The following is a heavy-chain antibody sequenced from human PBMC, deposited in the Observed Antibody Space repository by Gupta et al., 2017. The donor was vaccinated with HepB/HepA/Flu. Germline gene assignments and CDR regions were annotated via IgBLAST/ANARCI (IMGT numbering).Heavy chain of an antibody. CDR1: GFTFSSYS. D-gene: IGHD3-3*01. J-gene: IGHJ6*03. CDR2: ISSSSSTI. V-gene: IGHV3-48*02. Sequence: EVQLVESGGGLVQPGGSLRLSCAASGFTFSSYSMTWARQAPGKGLEWVSYISSSSSTIYYADSVKGRFTISRDNAKNSLYLQMNSLRDEDTAVYYCARSPDSDFWSGYGYYYYMDVWGKGTTVTVSS. CDR3: ARSPDSDFWSGYGYYYYMDV.